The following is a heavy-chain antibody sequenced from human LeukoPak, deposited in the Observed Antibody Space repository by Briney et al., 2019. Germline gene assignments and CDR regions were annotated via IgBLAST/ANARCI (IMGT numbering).Heavy chain of an antibody. V-gene: IGHV4-59*01. J-gene: IGHJ4*02. CDR1: GGSISSYY. Sequence: SETLSLTCTVSGGSISSYYWSWIRQPPGKGLEWIGYICYSGSTNYNPSLKSRVTISVDTSKNQFSLKLSSVTAADTAVYYCARGRGYSGYDFDYWGQGTLVTVSS. D-gene: IGHD5-12*01. CDR3: ARGRGYSGYDFDY. CDR2: ICYSGST.